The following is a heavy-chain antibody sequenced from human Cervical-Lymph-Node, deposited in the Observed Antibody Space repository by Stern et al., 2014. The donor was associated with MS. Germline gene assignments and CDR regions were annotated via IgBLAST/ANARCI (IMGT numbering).Heavy chain of an antibody. D-gene: IGHD3/OR15-3a*01. CDR1: GYSLSTRGMS. CDR2: SSWGDDK. CDR3: AHRALILIFGAVRQYYSLDV. Sequence: QVNLRESGPKLVRPTQTLTMTCSFSGYSLSTRGMSVVWIRQPPREDLEWRGISSWGDDKCYNTSLENMLSINNDTSTNQEVRNITNMDPVDTATYCCAHRALILIFGAVRQYYSLDVWGQGTTVTVSS. V-gene: IGHV2-5*02. J-gene: IGHJ6*02.